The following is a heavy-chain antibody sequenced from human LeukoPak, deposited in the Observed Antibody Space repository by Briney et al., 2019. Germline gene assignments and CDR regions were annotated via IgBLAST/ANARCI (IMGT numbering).Heavy chain of an antibody. CDR1: GGSFSGYY. D-gene: IGHD5-18*01. CDR2: INHSGNT. J-gene: IGHJ4*02. Sequence: SETLSLTCAVYGGSFSGYYWSWIRQLPGKGLEWIGDINHSGNTNYNPSLKSRVTISVDTSKNQFSLKLSSVTAADTAVYYCASRGYSYGVDYWGQGTLVTVSP. V-gene: IGHV4-34*01. CDR3: ASRGYSYGVDY.